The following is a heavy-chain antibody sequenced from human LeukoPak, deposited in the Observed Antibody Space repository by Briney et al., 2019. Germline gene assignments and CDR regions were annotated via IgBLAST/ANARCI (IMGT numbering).Heavy chain of an antibody. J-gene: IGHJ4*02. Sequence: SETLSLTCTVSRGSLTNYFWSWIRQPPGTGLAGIGYIYSSGSTNYNPSFLRRVTTSVDTSTNQYYLNLNSVTAADTTVYYYTTHPGGNDSHRFDYWGQGFLVTVSS. V-gene: IGHV4-59*08. D-gene: IGHD4-23*01. CDR1: RGSLTNYF. CDR2: IYSSGST. CDR3: TTHPGGNDSHRFDY.